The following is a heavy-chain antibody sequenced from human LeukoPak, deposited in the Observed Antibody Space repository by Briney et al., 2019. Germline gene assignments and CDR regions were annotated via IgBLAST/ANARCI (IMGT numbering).Heavy chain of an antibody. J-gene: IGHJ4*02. V-gene: IGHV3-11*01. D-gene: IGHD6-13*01. CDR2: ISGGGSTI. CDR3: ASTKGEPIAGPGGNY. CDR1: GSAFSDYY. Sequence: GGSLRLSCAASGSAFSDYYMSWIRQAPGKGLDWVSYISGGGSTIYYADSVKGRFTISRDNAKNSLYLQMNGLRAEDTAVYYCASTKGEPIAGPGGNYWGQGTLVTVSS.